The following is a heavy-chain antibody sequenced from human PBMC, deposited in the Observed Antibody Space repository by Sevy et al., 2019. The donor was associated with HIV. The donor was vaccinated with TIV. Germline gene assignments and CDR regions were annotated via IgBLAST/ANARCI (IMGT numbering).Heavy chain of an antibody. Sequence: GGSLRLSCVASGFIFSSYVMTWVRQAPGKGLEWVSTISGSGGYTYYAETVKGRFTISRDNSNNILYLQMNSLRAEDTAVYYCEAITTAGRDYWGQGTLVTVSS. CDR1: GFIFSSYV. CDR2: ISGSGGYT. D-gene: IGHD6-13*01. J-gene: IGHJ4*02. CDR3: EAITTAGRDY. V-gene: IGHV3-23*01.